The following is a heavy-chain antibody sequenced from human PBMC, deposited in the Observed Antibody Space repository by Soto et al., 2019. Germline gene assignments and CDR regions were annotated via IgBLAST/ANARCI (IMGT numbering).Heavy chain of an antibody. D-gene: IGHD4-17*01. J-gene: IGHJ2*01. V-gene: IGHV3-30*18. Sequence: GGSLRLSCAASGFTFSSYGMHWVRQAPGKGLEWVAVISYDGSNKYYADSVKGRFTISRDNSKNTLYLQMNSLRAEDTAVYYCAKGYGDYGSWYFDLWGRGTLVTVSS. CDR1: GFTFSSYG. CDR3: AKGYGDYGSWYFDL. CDR2: ISYDGSNK.